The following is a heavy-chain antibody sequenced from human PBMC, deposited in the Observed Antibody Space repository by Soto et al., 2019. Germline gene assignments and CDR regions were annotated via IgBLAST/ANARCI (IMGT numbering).Heavy chain of an antibody. CDR2: ISAYNGNT. Sequence: ASVKVSCKASGYTFTSYGIRWVRQAPGQGLERMGWISAYNGNTNYAQKLQGRVTMTTDTSTSTAYMELRSLRSDDTAVYYCARNVKVGWFDPWGQGTLVTVSS. CDR3: ARNVKVGWFDP. J-gene: IGHJ5*02. CDR1: GYTFTSYG. V-gene: IGHV1-18*01. D-gene: IGHD2-15*01.